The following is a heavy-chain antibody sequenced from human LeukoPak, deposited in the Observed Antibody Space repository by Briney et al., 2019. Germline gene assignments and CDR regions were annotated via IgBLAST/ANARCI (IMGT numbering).Heavy chain of an antibody. CDR1: GFTFEDYA. D-gene: IGHD1-26*01. J-gene: IGHJ4*02. CDR3: AKDKTGGSYQYYFDY. CDR2: ISGDGGST. Sequence: PGGSLRLSCAASGFTFEDYAMHWVRQAPGKGLEWVSLISGDGGSTYSPDSVKGRFTMSRDNSKNSLYLQMNSLRTEDTALYYCAKDKTGGSYQYYFDYWGQGTLVTVSS. V-gene: IGHV3-43*02.